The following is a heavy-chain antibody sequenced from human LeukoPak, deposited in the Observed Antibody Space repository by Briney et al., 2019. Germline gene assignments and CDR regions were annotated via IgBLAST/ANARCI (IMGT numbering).Heavy chain of an antibody. Sequence: TGGSLRLSCAASGFSLNNAWMNWVRQAPGKGLEWVGRIISKTDGGTADYAAPVKGRFTISRDDSKNMLYLEMNSLKTEDTAAYYCTTVKRWEVPPSDYWGQGTLVTVSS. CDR3: TTVKRWEVPPSDY. J-gene: IGHJ4*02. CDR2: IISKTDGGTA. V-gene: IGHV3-15*01. CDR1: GFSLNNAW. D-gene: IGHD1-26*01.